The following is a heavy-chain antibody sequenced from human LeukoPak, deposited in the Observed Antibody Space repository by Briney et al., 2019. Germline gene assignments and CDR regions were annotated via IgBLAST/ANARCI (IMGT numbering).Heavy chain of an antibody. Sequence: GGSLRLSCAVSGLTFSSSWMDWVRQAPGKGLEWVASINPDGNKKYSADSVKGRFTISRDNAENSLYLQMDSLSVDDPAFYYCARDLAYSRLDYWGQGMLVTVSS. CDR3: ARDLAYSRLDY. CDR1: GLTFSSSW. J-gene: IGHJ4*02. D-gene: IGHD5-18*01. V-gene: IGHV3-7*01. CDR2: INPDGNKK.